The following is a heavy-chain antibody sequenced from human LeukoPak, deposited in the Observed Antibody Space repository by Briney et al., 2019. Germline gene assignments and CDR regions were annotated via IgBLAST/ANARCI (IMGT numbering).Heavy chain of an antibody. CDR2: MNPNSGDT. J-gene: IGHJ6*02. CDR1: GYTFTMYD. D-gene: IGHD6-13*01. V-gene: IGHV1-8*01. Sequence: ASVKVSCKASGYTFTMYDFIWVRQATGQGLEWMGWMNPNSGDTGYAQKLLGRVTMTRNTSISTAYMELSSLRSEDTAVYFCASSSFFYYYGMDVWGQGTTVTVSS. CDR3: ASSSFFYYYGMDV.